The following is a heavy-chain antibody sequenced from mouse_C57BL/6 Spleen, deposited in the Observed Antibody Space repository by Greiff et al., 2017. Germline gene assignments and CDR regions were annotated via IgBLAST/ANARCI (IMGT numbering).Heavy chain of an antibody. J-gene: IGHJ2*01. CDR2: ISDGGSYT. CDR3: ARDDDY. V-gene: IGHV5-4*01. CDR1: GFTFSSYA. Sequence: EVMLVESGGGLVQPGGSLKLSCAASGFTFSSYAMSWVRQTPEKRLEWVATISDGGSYTYYPDNVQGRFTISRDNAKNNLYLQMSHLKSEDTAMYYCARDDDYWGQGTTLTVSS.